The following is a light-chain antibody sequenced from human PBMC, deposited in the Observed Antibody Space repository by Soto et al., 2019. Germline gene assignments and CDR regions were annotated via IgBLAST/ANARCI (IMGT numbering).Light chain of an antibody. CDR3: QQYYSWPYT. Sequence: EIVMTQSPATLSVSPGESVTLSCRASQSVSSTLAWYQQKFGQGPRLLIYGASTGATGIPARFSGYGSGTEFTLTISSLQSEDFAVYYCQQYYSWPYTFGQGTKLEIK. CDR1: QSVSST. CDR2: GAS. V-gene: IGKV3-15*01. J-gene: IGKJ2*01.